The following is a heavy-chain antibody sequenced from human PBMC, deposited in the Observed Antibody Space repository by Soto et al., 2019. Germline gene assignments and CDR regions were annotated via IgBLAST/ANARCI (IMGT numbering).Heavy chain of an antibody. D-gene: IGHD3-22*01. V-gene: IGHV1-46*03. CDR2: INPSGGST. Sequence: ASVKVSCKASGYTFTSYYMHWVRQAPGQGLEWMGIINPSGGSTSYAQKFQGRVTMTRDTSTSTVYMELSSLRSEDTAVYYCARVHRDYYDSSTAWFDPWGQGTLVTSP. CDR3: ARVHRDYYDSSTAWFDP. CDR1: GYTFTSYY. J-gene: IGHJ5*02.